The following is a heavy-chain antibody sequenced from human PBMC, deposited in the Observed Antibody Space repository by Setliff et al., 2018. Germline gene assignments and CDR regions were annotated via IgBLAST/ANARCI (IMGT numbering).Heavy chain of an antibody. CDR1: GFTFSSYA. CDR2: ISGSGDST. J-gene: IGHJ6*02. D-gene: IGHD4-17*01. V-gene: IGHV3-23*01. Sequence: GGSLRLSCAASGFTFSSYAMAWVRQAPGKGLEWVSAISGSGDSTYYADSVKGRFTISRDNSKNTLYLQMNSLRAEDTAVYYCAKGRDYGDYYYYYGMDVWGQGTTVTVSS. CDR3: AKGRDYGDYYYYYGMDV.